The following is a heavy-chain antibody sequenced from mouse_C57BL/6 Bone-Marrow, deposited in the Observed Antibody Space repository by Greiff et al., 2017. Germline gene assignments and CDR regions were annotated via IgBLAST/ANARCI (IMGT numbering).Heavy chain of an antibody. Sequence: EVHLVESGGGLVKPGGSLKLSCAASGFTFSSYAMSWVRQTPEKRLEWVATISDGGSYTYYPDNVKGRFTISRDNAKNNLYLQMSHLKSEDTAMYYCARDGKKTSYSNSYYAMDYWGQGTSVTVSS. CDR3: ARDGKKTSYSNSYYAMDY. CDR2: ISDGGSYT. J-gene: IGHJ4*01. D-gene: IGHD2-5*01. V-gene: IGHV5-4*01. CDR1: GFTFSSYA.